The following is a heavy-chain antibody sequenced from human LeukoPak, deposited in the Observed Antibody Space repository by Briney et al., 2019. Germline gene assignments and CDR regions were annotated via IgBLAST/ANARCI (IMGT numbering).Heavy chain of an antibody. V-gene: IGHV3-66*01. Sequence: GGSLRLSCSASGFTVSSNYMTWVRQAPGKGLEWVSLIYTDGSTYYADSVKGRFTISRDNSKNTLYLQMNSLRAGDTAVYYCARSRLLLDYWGQGTLVTVSS. CDR2: IYTDGST. J-gene: IGHJ4*02. CDR3: ARSRLLLDY. D-gene: IGHD2-21*02. CDR1: GFTVSSNY.